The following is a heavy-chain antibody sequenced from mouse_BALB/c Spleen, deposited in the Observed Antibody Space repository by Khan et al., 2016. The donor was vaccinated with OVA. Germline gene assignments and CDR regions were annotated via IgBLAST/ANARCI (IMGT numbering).Heavy chain of an antibody. CDR3: ARGGAACYRNDGGAMDY. D-gene: IGHD2-14*01. J-gene: IGHJ4*01. Sequence: QIQLVQSGPELKKPGETVRISCKASGYTFTTAGMQWVQKMPGKGLKWIGWINTHSGVPKYAEDFKGRFAFSLETSASIGYLQITNLKNEDTATXFWARGGAACYRNDGGAMDYWGQGTSVTVSS. V-gene: IGHV9-4*02. CDR1: GYTFTTAG. CDR2: INTHSGVP.